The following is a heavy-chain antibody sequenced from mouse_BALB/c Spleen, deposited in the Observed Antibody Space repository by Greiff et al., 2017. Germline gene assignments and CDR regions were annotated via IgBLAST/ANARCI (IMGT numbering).Heavy chain of an antibody. D-gene: IGHD4-1*01. V-gene: IGHV14-1*02. CDR3: ARGVERGRAY. J-gene: IGHJ3*01. CDR1: GFNIKDYY. CDR2: IDPENGNT. Sequence: VQLKQSGAELVRPGALVKLSCKASGFNIKDYYMHWVKQRPEQGLEWIGWIDPENGNTIYDPKFQGKASITADTSSNTAYLQLSSLTSEDTAVYYCARGVERGRAYWGQGTLVTVSA.